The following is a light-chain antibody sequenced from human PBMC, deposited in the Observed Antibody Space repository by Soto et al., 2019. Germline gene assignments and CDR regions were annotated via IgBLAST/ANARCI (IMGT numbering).Light chain of an antibody. CDR1: SGHSNNA. CDR2: INSDGSH. Sequence: QPVLTQSPSASASLGASVKLTCTLSSGHSNNAIAWHQQQPEKGPRYLMMINSDGSHTKGDGIPDRFSGSRSGAERYLTISSLQSEDEADYYCQTWGTGIHVVFGGGTKLTVL. CDR3: QTWGTGIHVV. V-gene: IGLV4-69*01. J-gene: IGLJ2*01.